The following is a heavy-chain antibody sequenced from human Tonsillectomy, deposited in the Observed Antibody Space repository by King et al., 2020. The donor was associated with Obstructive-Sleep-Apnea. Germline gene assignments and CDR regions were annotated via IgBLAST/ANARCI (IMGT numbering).Heavy chain of an antibody. CDR1: GGSISSGGYS. V-gene: IGHV4-30-4*07. Sequence: QLQESGPGLVKPSQTLSLTCAVSGGSISSGGYSWSWIRQPPGKGLEWIGYIYYSGSTYYNPSLQSRVTISVDTSKNQFSLKLSSVTAADTAVYYCARVQIGRGVIFDYWGQGTLVTVSS. D-gene: IGHD3-10*01. J-gene: IGHJ4*02. CDR3: ARVQIGRGVIFDY. CDR2: IYYSGST.